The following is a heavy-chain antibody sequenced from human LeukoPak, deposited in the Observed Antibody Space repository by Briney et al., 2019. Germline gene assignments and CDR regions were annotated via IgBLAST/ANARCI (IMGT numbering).Heavy chain of an antibody. D-gene: IGHD7-27*01. V-gene: IGHV1-18*01. CDR3: ARAHPYRANWANWFDP. CDR2: ISAYNGNT. Sequence: GASVKVSCKASGYTFTSYGISWVRQAPGQGLEWMGWISAYNGNTNYAQKLQGRVTMTTDTSTSTAYMELRSLRSDDTAVYYCARAHPYRANWANWFDPWGQGTLVTVSS. CDR1: GYTFTSYG. J-gene: IGHJ5*02.